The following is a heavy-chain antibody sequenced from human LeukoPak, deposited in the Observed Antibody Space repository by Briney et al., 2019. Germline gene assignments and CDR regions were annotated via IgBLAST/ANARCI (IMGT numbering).Heavy chain of an antibody. CDR3: ARDSGGVTYFSDY. CDR2: IHTSGST. J-gene: IGHJ4*02. V-gene: IGHV4-4*07. Sequence: PSETLSLTCTVSGRSISSYYWSWIRQPAGKGLQWIGRIHTSGSTNYNPSLKTRVTMSVDTSKNQFSLKVSSVTAADTAVYYCARDSGGVTYFSDYWGQGTLVTVSS. D-gene: IGHD3-16*01. CDR1: GRSISSYY.